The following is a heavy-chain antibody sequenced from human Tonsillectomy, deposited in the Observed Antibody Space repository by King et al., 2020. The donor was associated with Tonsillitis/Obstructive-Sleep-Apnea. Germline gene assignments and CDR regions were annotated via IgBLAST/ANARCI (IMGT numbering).Heavy chain of an antibody. J-gene: IGHJ6*02. CDR3: AKNVVVPAATHYYYYYAMDV. CDR2: ISFDGTNQ. D-gene: IGHD2-2*01. CDR1: GFSFSTYG. Sequence: VQLVESGGGVVQPGRSLRLSCAASGFSFSTYGMHWVRQAPGRGLEWVAFISFDGTNQYYADSVKGRFTISRDNSKNTLYLQMSSLRPEDTAVYYCAKNVVVPAATHYYYYYAMDVWGQGRTVTVSS. V-gene: IGHV3-30*18.